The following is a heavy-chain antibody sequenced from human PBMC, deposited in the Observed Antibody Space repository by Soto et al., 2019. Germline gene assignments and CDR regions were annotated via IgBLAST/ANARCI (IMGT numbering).Heavy chain of an antibody. V-gene: IGHV4-39*01. CDR1: GGSISSSSYY. CDR3: ASPTIAAAGYYFDY. Sequence: SETLSLTCTVSGGSISSSSYYWVLIRQPPGKGLEWIGSIYYSGSTYYNPSLKSRVTISVDTSKNQFSLKLSSVTAADTAVYYWASPTIAAAGYYFDYWGRETLVTVAS. D-gene: IGHD6-13*01. J-gene: IGHJ4*02. CDR2: IYYSGST.